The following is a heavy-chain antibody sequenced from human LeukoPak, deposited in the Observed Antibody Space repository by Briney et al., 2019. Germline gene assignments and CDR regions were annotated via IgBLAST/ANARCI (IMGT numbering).Heavy chain of an antibody. CDR1: GGSISSGGYY. J-gene: IGHJ4*02. Sequence: SETLSLTCTVSGGSISSGGYYWSWIRQHPGKGLEWIGYISYSGSTYYNPYLKSRVTISVDTSKNQFSLKLSSVTAADTAVYYWARTSAAGTGDYWGQGTLVTVSS. V-gene: IGHV4-31*03. CDR2: ISYSGST. CDR3: ARTSAAGTGDY. D-gene: IGHD6-13*01.